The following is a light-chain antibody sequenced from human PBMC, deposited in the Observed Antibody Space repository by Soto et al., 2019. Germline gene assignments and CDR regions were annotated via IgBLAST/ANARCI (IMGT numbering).Light chain of an antibody. CDR3: SSYTSSSTSVL. CDR2: EVS. V-gene: IGLV2-14*01. J-gene: IGLJ2*01. Sequence: QAVVTQPASVSGSPGQSITISCTGTSSDVGGYNYVSWYQQHPGKAPKLMIYEVSNRPSGVSNRFSGSKSGNTASLTISGLQAEDEADYYCSSYTSSSTSVLFGGGTKLTVL. CDR1: SSDVGGYNY.